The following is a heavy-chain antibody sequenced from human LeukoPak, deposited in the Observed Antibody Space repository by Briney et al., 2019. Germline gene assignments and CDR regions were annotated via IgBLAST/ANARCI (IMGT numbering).Heavy chain of an antibody. J-gene: IGHJ4*02. CDR2: ISYDGSNK. V-gene: IGHV3-30*03. CDR3: ARPRADYSSGWIDY. CDR1: GFTFSSYG. D-gene: IGHD6-19*01. Sequence: GGSLRLSCAASGFTFSSYGMHWVRQAPGKGLEWVAVISYDGSNKYYADSVKGRFTISRDNSKNTLYLQMNSLRAEDTAVYYCARPRADYSSGWIDYWGQGTLVTVSS.